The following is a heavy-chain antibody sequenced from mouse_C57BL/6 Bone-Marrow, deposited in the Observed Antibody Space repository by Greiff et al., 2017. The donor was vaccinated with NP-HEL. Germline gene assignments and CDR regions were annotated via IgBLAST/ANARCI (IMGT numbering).Heavy chain of an antibody. V-gene: IGHV1-18*01. CDR2: INPNNGGT. CDR1: GYTFTDYN. D-gene: IGHD3-2*02. Sequence: EVQLQQSGPELVKPGASVKIPCKASGYTFTDYNMDWVKQSHGKSLEWIGDINPNNGGTIYNQKFKGKATLTVDKSSSTAYMELRSLTSEDTAAYYCARPDSSGYYFDYWGQGTTLTVSS. J-gene: IGHJ2*01. CDR3: ARPDSSGYYFDY.